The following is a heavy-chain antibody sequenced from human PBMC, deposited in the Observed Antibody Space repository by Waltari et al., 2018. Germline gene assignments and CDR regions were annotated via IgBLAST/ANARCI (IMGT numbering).Heavy chain of an antibody. CDR3: ARSPHYYDSSGYLLDAFDI. D-gene: IGHD3-22*01. CDR1: GGTFTSYT. Sequence: QVQLVQSGAEVKKLGSSVKVSCKASGGTFTSYTISWVRPPPGQGLEWMGRIIPILGIANYAQKFQGRVTITADKSTSTAYMELSSLRSEDTAVYYCARSPHYYDSSGYLLDAFDIWGQGTMVTVSS. CDR2: IIPILGIA. V-gene: IGHV1-69*02. J-gene: IGHJ3*02.